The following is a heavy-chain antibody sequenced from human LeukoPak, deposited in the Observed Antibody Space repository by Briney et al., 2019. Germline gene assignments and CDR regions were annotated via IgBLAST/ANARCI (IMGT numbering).Heavy chain of an antibody. CDR1: GYSFTSYW. CDR2: IYPGDSDT. CDR3: ARLKYSSSWSGWFDP. J-gene: IGHJ5*02. V-gene: IGHV5-51*01. Sequence: GESLKIPWKGSGYSFTSYWIGWVRQMPGKGLEWMGIIYPGDSDTRYSPSFQGQVTISADKSISTAYLQWSSLKASDTAMYYCARLKYSSSWSGWFDPWGQGTLVTVSS. D-gene: IGHD6-13*01.